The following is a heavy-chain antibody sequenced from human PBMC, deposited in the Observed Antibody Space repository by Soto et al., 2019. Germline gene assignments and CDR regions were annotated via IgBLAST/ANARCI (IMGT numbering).Heavy chain of an antibody. D-gene: IGHD3-22*01. CDR1: SDSISSNSYS. CDR2: IYYSGST. CDR3: ARLRITMIVVVITPSHFDY. V-gene: IGHV4-39*01. Sequence: SESLSLTCTVSSDSISSNSYSWGWIRQPPGKGLEWIGSIYYSGSTYYNPSLKSRVTISVDTSKNQFSLKLSSVTAADTAVYYCARLRITMIVVVITPSHFDYWGQGTLVTVSS. J-gene: IGHJ4*02.